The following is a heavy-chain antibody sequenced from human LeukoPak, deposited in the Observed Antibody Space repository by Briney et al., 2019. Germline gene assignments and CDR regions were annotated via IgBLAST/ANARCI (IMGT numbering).Heavy chain of an antibody. Sequence: PSETLSLTCTVSGGSISSYYWSWIRQPPGKGLEWIGYIYYSGSTNYNPSLKSRVTMSVGTSKNLFSLKLSSVTAADTAVYYCARLGDGEHYYAMDVWGQGTTVTVSS. V-gene: IGHV4-59*08. CDR1: GGSISSYY. CDR2: IYYSGST. J-gene: IGHJ6*02. CDR3: ARLGDGEHYYAMDV. D-gene: IGHD3-10*01.